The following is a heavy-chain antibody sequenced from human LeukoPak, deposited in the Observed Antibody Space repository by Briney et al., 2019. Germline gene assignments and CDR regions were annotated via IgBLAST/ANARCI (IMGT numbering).Heavy chain of an antibody. CDR2: IYHSGST. CDR1: GGSISTYY. V-gene: IGHV4-59*01. CDR3: ARALTPGATLGYYYGMDV. Sequence: SETLSLTCTVSGGSISTYYWNWIRQPPGKGLEWIGYIYHSGSTNYNPSLQSRVTLSVDTSKNQFSLNLNSVTAADTAVYYCARALTPGATLGYYYGMDVWGQGTTVTVSS. J-gene: IGHJ6*02. D-gene: IGHD1-26*01.